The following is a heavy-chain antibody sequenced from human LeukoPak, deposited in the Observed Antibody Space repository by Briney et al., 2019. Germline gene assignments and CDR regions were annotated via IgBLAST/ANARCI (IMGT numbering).Heavy chain of an antibody. CDR1: GGSISSSSYY. Sequence: PSETLSLTCTVSGGSISSSSYYWGWIRQPPGKGLEWIGSIYYSGSTYYNPSLKSRVTISVDTSKNQFSLKLSSVTAADTAVYYCARDGDYSNPAGIDYWGQGTLVTVSS. D-gene: IGHD4-11*01. J-gene: IGHJ4*02. CDR2: IYYSGST. CDR3: ARDGDYSNPAGIDY. V-gene: IGHV4-39*07.